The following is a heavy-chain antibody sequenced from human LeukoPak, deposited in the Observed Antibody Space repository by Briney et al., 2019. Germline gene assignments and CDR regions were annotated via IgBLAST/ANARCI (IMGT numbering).Heavy chain of an antibody. J-gene: IGHJ4*02. D-gene: IGHD1-14*01. Sequence: SETLSLTCSVSGGSVRRYYWSWIPQSPGKGLDCIVYIHNSGRTNYNPSLKSRVPGFVYTSNNQVSLRLSSVTAADTAVYYCARHGTISSKSYFDYWDQGTLVTVSS. CDR3: ARHGTISSKSYFDY. V-gene: IGHV4-59*08. CDR1: GGSVRRYY. CDR2: IHNSGRT.